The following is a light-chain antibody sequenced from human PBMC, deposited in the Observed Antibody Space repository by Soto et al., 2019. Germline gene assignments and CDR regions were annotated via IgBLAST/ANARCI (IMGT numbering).Light chain of an antibody. Sequence: EILMTQSPATLSVSPGDRATLSCRAIQSVDSNLAWYQQKPGQVPRLLINGASTRATGIPARFSGSGSGTEFTLTISSLQSEDFAVYYCQQYNNWPPTWTFGQGTKVDIK. CDR1: QSVDSN. J-gene: IGKJ1*01. CDR2: GAS. CDR3: QQYNNWPPTWT. V-gene: IGKV3-15*01.